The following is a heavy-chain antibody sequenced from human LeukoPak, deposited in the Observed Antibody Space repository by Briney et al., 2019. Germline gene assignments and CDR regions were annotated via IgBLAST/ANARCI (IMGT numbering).Heavy chain of an antibody. D-gene: IGHD3-3*01. CDR2: ISGSGGTT. J-gene: IGHJ3*02. Sequence: PGGSLRLSCAASGFTFSTYTMNWVRQAPGKGLEWVSGISGSGGTTYYADSVKGRFTISRDNSKNTLYLQMKSLRAEDTAVYYCAKSRLSGINDAFDIWSQGRMVTVSS. V-gene: IGHV3-23*01. CDR1: GFTFSTYT. CDR3: AKSRLSGINDAFDI.